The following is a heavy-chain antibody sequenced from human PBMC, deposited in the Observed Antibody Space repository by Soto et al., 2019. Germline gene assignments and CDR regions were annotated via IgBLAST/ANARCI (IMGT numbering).Heavy chain of an antibody. CDR1: GFTFSSYG. Sequence: GGSLRVSCAASGFTFSSYGMHWVRQAPGKGLEWVAVISYDGSNKYYADSVKGRFTISRDNSKNTLYLQMNSLRAEDTAVYYCAKNANYYGSGSYYKNYYGMDVWGQGTTVTVSS. D-gene: IGHD3-10*01. CDR3: AKNANYYGSGSYYKNYYGMDV. J-gene: IGHJ6*02. CDR2: ISYDGSNK. V-gene: IGHV3-30*18.